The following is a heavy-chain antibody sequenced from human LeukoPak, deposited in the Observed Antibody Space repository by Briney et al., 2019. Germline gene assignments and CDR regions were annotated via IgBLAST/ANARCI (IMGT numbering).Heavy chain of an antibody. D-gene: IGHD2-2*01. J-gene: IGHJ4*02. Sequence: GGSLRLSCAASGFTFSSYWMSWVRQAPGKGLEWVANIKQDGSEKYYVDSVKNRFTISRDNAKNSLYLQMNSLRAEDTAVYYCARSTLGDIVVVPAALDYWGQGTLVTVSS. CDR2: IKQDGSEK. CDR3: ARSTLGDIVVVPAALDY. CDR1: GFTFSSYW. V-gene: IGHV3-7*01.